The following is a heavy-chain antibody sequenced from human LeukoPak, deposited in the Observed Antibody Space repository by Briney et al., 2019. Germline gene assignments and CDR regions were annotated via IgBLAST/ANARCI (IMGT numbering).Heavy chain of an antibody. D-gene: IGHD6-19*01. J-gene: IGHJ4*02. CDR2: IYYSGST. CDR1: GGSISSYY. V-gene: IGHV4-59*01. Sequence: SETLSLTCTVSGGSISSYYWSWIRQPPGKGLGWIGYIYYSGSTNYNPSLKSRVTISVDTSKNQFSLKLSSVTAADTAVYYCARADSGRYAEFDYWGQGTLVTVSS. CDR3: ARADSGRYAEFDY.